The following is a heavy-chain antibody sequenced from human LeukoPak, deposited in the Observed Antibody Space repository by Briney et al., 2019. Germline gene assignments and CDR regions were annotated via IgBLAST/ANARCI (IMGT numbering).Heavy chain of an antibody. CDR3: ARMSNIGADGDWFDP. Sequence: KPGESLKISCKASGYSFTYYWIGWVRQMPGKGLEWMGIMYPGDSNIRYSPSFQGQVTISADKSISTAYLQWSSLKASDTGMYYCARMSNIGADGDWFDPWGQGTLVTVSS. J-gene: IGHJ5*02. CDR1: GYSFTYYW. CDR2: MYPGDSNI. V-gene: IGHV5-51*01. D-gene: IGHD6-13*01.